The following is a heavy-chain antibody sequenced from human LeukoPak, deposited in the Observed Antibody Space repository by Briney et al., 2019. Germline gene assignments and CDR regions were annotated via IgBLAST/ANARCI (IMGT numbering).Heavy chain of an antibody. J-gene: IGHJ3*02. D-gene: IGHD3-9*01. CDR1: GYRFAGYW. Sequence: GESLKISCKGSGYRFAGYWIGWVRQMPGKGLEWMGIIYPGDSDTRYSPSFQGQVTISADKSISTAYLQWSSLKASDTAMYYCARGFRYFDWSDAFDIWGQGTMVTVSS. V-gene: IGHV5-51*01. CDR2: IYPGDSDT. CDR3: ARGFRYFDWSDAFDI.